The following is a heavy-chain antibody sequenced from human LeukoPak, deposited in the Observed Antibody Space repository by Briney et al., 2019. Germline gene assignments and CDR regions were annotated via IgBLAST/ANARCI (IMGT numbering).Heavy chain of an antibody. D-gene: IGHD3-22*01. CDR3: ARRSSGYSNWFDP. CDR1: GGSISSHY. V-gene: IGHV4-59*11. Sequence: SETLSLTCTVSGGSISSHYWSWIRQPPGKGLEWIWYIYYSGSTNYNPSPMSRVTTSVENTKNKSSLMLSSIPAADTTAYYCARRSSGYSNWFDPWGQGTLVTVSS. J-gene: IGHJ5*02. CDR2: IYYSGST.